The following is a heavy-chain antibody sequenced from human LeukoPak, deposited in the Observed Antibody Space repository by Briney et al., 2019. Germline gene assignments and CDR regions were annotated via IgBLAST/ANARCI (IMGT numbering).Heavy chain of an antibody. CDR2: INAGNGNA. D-gene: IGHD4/OR15-4a*01. Sequence: GASVKVSCKASGYTFTSYAMHWVRQAPGQRLEWMGWINAGNGNAKYSQKFQGRVTITRDTSASTAYMELSSLRSEDTAVYYCARALTNYYYYGMDVRGQGTTVTVSS. CDR1: GYTFTSYA. V-gene: IGHV1-3*01. CDR3: ARALTNYYYYGMDV. J-gene: IGHJ6*02.